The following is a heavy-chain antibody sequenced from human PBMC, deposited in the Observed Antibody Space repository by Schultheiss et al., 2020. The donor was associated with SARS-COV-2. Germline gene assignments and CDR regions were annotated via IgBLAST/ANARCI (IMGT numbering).Heavy chain of an antibody. D-gene: IGHD3-3*01. V-gene: IGHV3-30*03. Sequence: GGSLRLSCAASGFTVSSNYMSWVRQAPGKGLEWVAVISYDGSNKYYADSVKGRFTISRDNSKNTLYLQMNSLRAEDTAVYYCARDLSITIFGVPTYGMDVLGQGTTVTVSS. CDR2: ISYDGSNK. CDR3: ARDLSITIFGVPTYGMDV. J-gene: IGHJ6*02. CDR1: GFTVSSNY.